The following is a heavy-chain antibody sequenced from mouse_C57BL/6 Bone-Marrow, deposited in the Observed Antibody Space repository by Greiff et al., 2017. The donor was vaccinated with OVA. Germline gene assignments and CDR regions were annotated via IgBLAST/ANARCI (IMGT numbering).Heavy chain of an antibody. CDR1: GYTFTSYW. D-gene: IGHD2-2*01. CDR3: ATGDGYDGEYFDY. J-gene: IGHJ2*01. CDR2: INPSNGGT. Sequence: QVQLKQPGTELVKPGASVKLSCKASGYTFTSYWMHWVKQRPGQGLEWIGNINPSNGGTNYNEKFKSKATLTVDKSSSTAYMQLSSLTSEDSAVYYCATGDGYDGEYFDYWGQGTTLTVSS. V-gene: IGHV1-53*01.